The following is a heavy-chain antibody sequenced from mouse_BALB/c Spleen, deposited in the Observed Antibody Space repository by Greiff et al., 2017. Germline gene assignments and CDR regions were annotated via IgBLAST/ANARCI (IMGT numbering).Heavy chain of an antibody. CDR2: ISYSGST. V-gene: IGHV3-2*02. D-gene: IGHD4-1*01. J-gene: IGHJ4*01. CDR3: ARWEAYAMDY. Sequence: DVQLQESGPGLVKPSQSLSLTCTVTGYSITSDYAWNWIRQFPGNKLEWMGYISYSGSTSYNPSLKSRISITRDTSKNQFFLQLNSVTTEDTATYYCARWEAYAMDYWGQGTSVTVSS. CDR1: GYSITSDYA.